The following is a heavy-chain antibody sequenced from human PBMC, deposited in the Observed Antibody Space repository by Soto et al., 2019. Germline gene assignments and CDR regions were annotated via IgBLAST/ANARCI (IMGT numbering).Heavy chain of an antibody. J-gene: IGHJ5*02. CDR3: ARHTMTLFGLVKHWFGP. V-gene: IGHV4-39*01. CDR1: GGSINNSSYY. D-gene: IGHD3-3*01. CDR2: IYYGGST. Sequence: QLQLQESGPGLVKPSETLSLTCTVSGGSINNSSYYWGWIRQPPGKGLEWIGSIYYGGSTYYNPSRKSRVNISVATSTNQFSLKLRSVTAADTAVYYCARHTMTLFGLVKHWFGPWGQGTLVTVSP.